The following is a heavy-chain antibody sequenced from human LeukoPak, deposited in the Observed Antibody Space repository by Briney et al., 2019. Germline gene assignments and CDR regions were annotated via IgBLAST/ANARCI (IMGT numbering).Heavy chain of an antibody. Sequence: SVNVSCKASGGTFSSYAISWVRQAAGQGVEGMGGIIPIFGTANYAQKFQGRVTITADESTSTAYMELSSLRSEDTAVYYCARDRTILTGDAFDIWGQGTMVTVSS. J-gene: IGHJ3*02. CDR2: IIPIFGTA. D-gene: IGHD3-9*01. CDR3: ARDRTILTGDAFDI. V-gene: IGHV1-69*01. CDR1: GGTFSSYA.